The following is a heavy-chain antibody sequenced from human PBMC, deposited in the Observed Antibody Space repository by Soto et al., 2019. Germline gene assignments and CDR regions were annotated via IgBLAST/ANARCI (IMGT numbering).Heavy chain of an antibody. D-gene: IGHD2-15*01. V-gene: IGHV1-69*01. CDR3: AFPYCSGGSCYSWSLDY. CDR1: GGTFSSYA. CDR2: IIPIFGTA. J-gene: IGHJ4*02. Sequence: QVQLVQSGAEVKKPGSSVKVSCKASGGTFSSYAIIWVRQAPGQGLEWMGGIIPIFGTATYAQKFPGRVTMSEDESTIAAYMELCSMRSEDTAVDYCAFPYCSGGSCYSWSLDYWGQGPLVTVSS.